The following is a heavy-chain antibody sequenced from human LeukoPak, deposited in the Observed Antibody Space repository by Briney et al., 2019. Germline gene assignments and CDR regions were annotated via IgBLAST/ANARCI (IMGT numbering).Heavy chain of an antibody. D-gene: IGHD3-16*01. CDR3: ARNLGRWDASDI. J-gene: IGHJ3*02. V-gene: IGHV1-18*01. Sequence: ASVKVSCKASGYTFTTHGISWVRQAPGQGLEWMGWISANNGNTNFAQKLQDRVTMTTDTSTSTAYMELRSLRSDDTAVYYCARNLGRWDASDIWGQGTMVTVSS. CDR1: GYTFTTHG. CDR2: ISANNGNT.